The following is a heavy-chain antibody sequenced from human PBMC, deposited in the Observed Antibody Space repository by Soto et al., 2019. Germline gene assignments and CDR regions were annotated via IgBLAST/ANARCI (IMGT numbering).Heavy chain of an antibody. Sequence: QVQLVQSGAEVRMPGSSVKVSCKASGGTFSTYPINWVRQAPGQGLEWMGGLIPLFGTTNYAQKFKGRVTINADETTSTAYMELSSLSAEDAAVYYWARGANHGSSWYFWFDPWGQGPLVTVSS. CDR1: GGTFSTYP. CDR2: LIPLFGTT. D-gene: IGHD6-13*01. V-gene: IGHV1-69*01. CDR3: ARGANHGSSWYFWFDP. J-gene: IGHJ5*02.